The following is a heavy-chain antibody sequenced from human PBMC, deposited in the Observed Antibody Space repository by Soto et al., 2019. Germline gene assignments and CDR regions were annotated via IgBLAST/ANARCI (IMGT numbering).Heavy chain of an antibody. V-gene: IGHV1-46*03. D-gene: IGHD2-2*01. CDR2: INPSDGST. Sequence: QVQLVQSGAEVKEPGASVKLSCTASGYTFTRHYLYWVRQAPGQGLEWMGIINPSDGSTTYAQQFQCRVTMPRDTSTSIVYLDLRSLTYEDTAVYFCVRGSKSWRGHFDLWGRGTLVTVSS. CDR3: VRGSKSWRGHFDL. J-gene: IGHJ2*01. CDR1: GYTFTRHY.